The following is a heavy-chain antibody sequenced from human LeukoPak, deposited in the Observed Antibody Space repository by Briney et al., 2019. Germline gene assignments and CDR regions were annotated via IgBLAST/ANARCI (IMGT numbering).Heavy chain of an antibody. D-gene: IGHD7-27*01. CDR2: ISAYNGNT. V-gene: IGHV1-18*01. J-gene: IGHJ6*02. CDR3: ARSIKPGDYYYYGMDV. Sequence: VASVKVSCKASGYTFSSYGINWVRQAPGQGLEWMGWISAYNGNTNYAQKLQGRVTMTTDTSTSTAYMELRSLRSDDTAVYYCARSIKPGDYYYYGMDVWGQGSTVTVSS. CDR1: GYTFSSYG.